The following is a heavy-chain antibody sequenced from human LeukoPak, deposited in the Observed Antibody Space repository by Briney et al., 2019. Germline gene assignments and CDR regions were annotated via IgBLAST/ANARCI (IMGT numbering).Heavy chain of an antibody. Sequence: SETLSLTCTVSGGSISSYYWSWIPQPPGKGLEWIGYIYYSGSTNYNPSLKSRVTISVDTSKNQFSLKLSSVTAADTAVYYCARPVEMATMMAFDIWGQGTMVTVSS. J-gene: IGHJ3*02. CDR2: IYYSGST. CDR1: GGSISSYY. V-gene: IGHV4-59*01. D-gene: IGHD5-24*01. CDR3: ARPVEMATMMAFDI.